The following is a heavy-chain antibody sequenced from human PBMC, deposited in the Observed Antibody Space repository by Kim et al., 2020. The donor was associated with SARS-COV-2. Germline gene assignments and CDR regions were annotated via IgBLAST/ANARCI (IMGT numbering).Heavy chain of an antibody. J-gene: IGHJ4*02. CDR1: GFTFSSYG. D-gene: IGHD2-8*01. V-gene: IGHV3-30*18. CDR2: ISYDGSNK. CDR3: AKDPTPYGKTNGVDY. Sequence: GGSLRLSCAASGFTFSSYGMHWVRQAPGKGLEWVAVISYDGSNKYYADSVKGRFTISRDNSKNTLYLQMNSLRAEDTAVYYCAKDPTPYGKTNGVDYWGQGTLVTVSS.